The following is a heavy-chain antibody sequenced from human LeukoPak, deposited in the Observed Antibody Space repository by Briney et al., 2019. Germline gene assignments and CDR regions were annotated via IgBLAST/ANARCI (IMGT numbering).Heavy chain of an antibody. CDR1: GYTFTNYW. V-gene: IGHV5-51*01. CDR3: ALSNEAFDSAGYFDY. J-gene: IGHJ4*02. CDR2: IYPNNSDS. D-gene: IGHD3-22*01. Sequence: GESLKISCKGSGYTFTNYWVGWVRQMPGKGLEWMGTIYPNNSDSRYNPSFRGQVTISVDRSITTAYLLWKSLKASDTAIYYRALSNEAFDSAGYFDYWGQGTLVTVSS.